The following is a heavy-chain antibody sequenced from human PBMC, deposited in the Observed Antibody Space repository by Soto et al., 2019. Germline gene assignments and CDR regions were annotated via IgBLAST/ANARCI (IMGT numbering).Heavy chain of an antibody. Sequence: QLHLQESGPGLVKTSETLSLTCSVSGYSVSSSDYYWAWIRQPQGKGLEWIGSMLYSGLTYYNPSLKSRVTLSVDTSKNQFSVRLNSVTASDTAVYYCAPLTVSLSGPYGIHVWGQGTTVTVSS. J-gene: IGHJ6*02. CDR3: APLTVSLSGPYGIHV. CDR2: MLYSGLT. CDR1: GYSVSSSDYY. D-gene: IGHD2-15*01. V-gene: IGHV4-39*01.